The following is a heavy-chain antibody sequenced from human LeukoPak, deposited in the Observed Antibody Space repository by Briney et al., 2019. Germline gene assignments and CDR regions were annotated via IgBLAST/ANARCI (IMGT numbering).Heavy chain of an antibody. CDR1: GLTLSSYA. D-gene: IGHD3-9*01. CDR2: IRGSGGST. V-gene: IGHV3-23*01. Sequence: GGSLRLSCAPSGLTLSSYAMSWVRQAPGEGLEWVLAIRGSGGSTFYTDSVKGRFTISRDNSKNTLYLQTNSLRAEDTAVYYCAKIDYDILTAGHGGAYGLDVWGQGTTVTVSS. CDR3: AKIDYDILTAGHGGAYGLDV. J-gene: IGHJ6*02.